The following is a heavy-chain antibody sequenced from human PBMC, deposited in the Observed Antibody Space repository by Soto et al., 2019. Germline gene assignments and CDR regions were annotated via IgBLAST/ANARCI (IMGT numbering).Heavy chain of an antibody. J-gene: IGHJ6*02. CDR2: ISSSSSYI. CDR1: GFTFSSYS. CDR3: ARDSSYYYAMDV. V-gene: IGHV3-21*01. Sequence: GGSLRLSCAASGFTFSSYSMNWVRQAPGKGLEWVSSISSSSSYIYYADSVKGRFTISRDNAKNSLYLQMNSLRAEDTAVYYCARDSSYYYAMDVWGQGTTVTVSS.